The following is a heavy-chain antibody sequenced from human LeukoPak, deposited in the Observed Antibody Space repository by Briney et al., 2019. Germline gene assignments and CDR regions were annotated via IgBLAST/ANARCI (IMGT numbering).Heavy chain of an antibody. CDR3: AREGYGDNVGNWFDP. CDR1: GYTFTSYG. V-gene: IGHV1-18*01. CDR2: ISACNSNT. D-gene: IGHD4-17*01. J-gene: IGHJ5*02. Sequence: ASVKVSCKASGYTFTSYGISSVRQAPGQGLEWMGWISACNSNTNYAQKLQGRVTMTTDTSTSTSYMELRGLRSDDTAVYYCAREGYGDNVGNWFDPWGQGTLVTVSS.